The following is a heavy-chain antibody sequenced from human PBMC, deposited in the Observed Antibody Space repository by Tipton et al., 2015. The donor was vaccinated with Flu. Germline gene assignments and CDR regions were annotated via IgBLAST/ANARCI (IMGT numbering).Heavy chain of an antibody. CDR1: GYTFTSYA. J-gene: IGHJ3*02. V-gene: IGHV1-18*01. D-gene: IGHD2-15*01. CDR2: ISPYNGDT. Sequence: QVQLVQSGAEVKKPGASVKVSCKASGYTFTSYAISWVRQAPGQGLEWMGWISPYNGDTNYAQKLQGRVTMTTDSSTSTAYMEVRSLRSDDTAVYYCAGGCSAGTCDPFGHAFHIWGQGTMVTVSS. CDR3: AGGCSAGTCDPFGHAFHI.